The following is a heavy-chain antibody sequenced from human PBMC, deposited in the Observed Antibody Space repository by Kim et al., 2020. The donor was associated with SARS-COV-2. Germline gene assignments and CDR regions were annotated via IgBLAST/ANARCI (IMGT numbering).Heavy chain of an antibody. V-gene: IGHV3-23*01. D-gene: IGHD4-17*01. J-gene: IGHJ6*02. CDR1: GFTFSSYA. CDR3: AKDQYYSSSPGAELDYGDYSRYYYYGMDV. CDR2: ISGSGGST. Sequence: GGSLRLSCAASGFTFSSYAMSWVRQAPGKGLEWVSAISGSGGSTYYADSVKGRFTISRDNSKNTLYLQMNSLRAEDTAVYYCAKDQYYSSSPGAELDYGDYSRYYYYGMDVWGQGTTVTVSS.